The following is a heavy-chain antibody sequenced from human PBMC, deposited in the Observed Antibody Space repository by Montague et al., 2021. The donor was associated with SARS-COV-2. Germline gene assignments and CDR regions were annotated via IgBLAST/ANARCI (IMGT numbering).Heavy chain of an antibody. CDR1: GGSISSSSYY. CDR2: IYYSGST. J-gene: IGHJ4*02. D-gene: IGHD6-19*01. CDR3: ARQRRGGLVSTPRFFDY. V-gene: IGHV4-39*01. Sequence: SVTLSLTCTVSGGSISSSSYYWGWIRQPPGKGLEWIGSIYYSGSTYYNPSLRSRVTISVDTSKNQFSLKLSSVTAADTAVYYCARQRRGGLVSTPRFFDYWGQGTLVTVSS.